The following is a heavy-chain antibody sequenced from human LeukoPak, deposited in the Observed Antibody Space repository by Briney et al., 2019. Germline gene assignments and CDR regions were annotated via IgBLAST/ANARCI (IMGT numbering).Heavy chain of an antibody. J-gene: IGHJ4*02. CDR3: ASLDDFGVMGGYFDY. V-gene: IGHV1-69*02. CDR2: IIPILGIA. D-gene: IGHD3-3*01. CDR1: GGTFSSYT. Sequence: ASVKVSCKASGGTFSSYTISWVRQAPGQGLEWMGRIIPILGIANYAQKFQGRVTITADKSTSTAYMELSSLRSEDTAVYYCASLDDFGVMGGYFDYWGQGTLVTASS.